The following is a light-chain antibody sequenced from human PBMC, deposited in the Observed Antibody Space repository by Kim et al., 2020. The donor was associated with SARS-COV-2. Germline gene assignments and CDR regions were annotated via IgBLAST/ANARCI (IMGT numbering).Light chain of an antibody. Sequence: QSVTSGCSGRSSESGNNYGSGYQQRPGTAPKRLRYNNNKRPSGIPDRCAGAKSGTSATLGITGLQTGDEADYYCGTWDSSLSAGRVFGGGTKLTVL. CDR1: SSESGNNY. V-gene: IGLV1-51*01. J-gene: IGLJ3*02. CDR2: NNN. CDR3: GTWDSSLSAGRV.